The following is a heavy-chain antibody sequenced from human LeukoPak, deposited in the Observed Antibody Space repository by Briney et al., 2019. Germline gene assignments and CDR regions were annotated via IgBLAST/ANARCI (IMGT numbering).Heavy chain of an antibody. CDR1: RFSFSSY. J-gene: IGHJ4*02. CDR3: ARGQSRYFDWYLGFFDY. Sequence: PGGSLRLSCAASRFSFSSYINWVRQAPGKGLEWVSSISSTSSYIYYADSVKGRFTISRDNAKNSLYLQMNSLRADDTAVYYCARGQSRYFDWYLGFFDYWGQGTLVTVSS. CDR2: ISSTSSYI. D-gene: IGHD3-9*01. V-gene: IGHV3-21*01.